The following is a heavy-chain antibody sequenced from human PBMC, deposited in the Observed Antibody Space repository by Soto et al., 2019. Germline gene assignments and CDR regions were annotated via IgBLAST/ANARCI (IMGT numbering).Heavy chain of an antibody. CDR1: GGTFSSYT. CDR2: IIPILGIA. D-gene: IGHD2-21*01. CDR3: AREVCVPYWYFDL. Sequence: QVQLVQSGAEVKKPGSSVKVSCKASGGTFSSYTISWVRQAPGQGLEWMGRIIPILGIANYAQKFQGRVTXTXAXXRSTAYMELSSLSSEDTAVYYCAREVCVPYWYFDLWGRGTLVTVSS. J-gene: IGHJ2*01. V-gene: IGHV1-69*08.